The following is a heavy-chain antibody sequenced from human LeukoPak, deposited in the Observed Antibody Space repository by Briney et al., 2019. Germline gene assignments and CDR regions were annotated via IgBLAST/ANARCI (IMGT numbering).Heavy chain of an antibody. V-gene: IGHV3-11*06. Sequence: GGSLRLSCAASGFTFSDYYMSWLRQAPGKGLEWVSYISSSSSYTNYADSVKGRFTISRDNAKNSLYLQMNSLRAEDTAVYYCASTGKAAAGTIDYWGQGTLVTVSS. CDR2: ISSSSSYT. CDR1: GFTFSDYY. D-gene: IGHD6-13*01. CDR3: ASTGKAAAGTIDY. J-gene: IGHJ4*02.